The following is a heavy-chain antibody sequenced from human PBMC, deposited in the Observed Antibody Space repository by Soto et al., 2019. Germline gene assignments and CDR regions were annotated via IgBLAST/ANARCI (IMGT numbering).Heavy chain of an antibody. J-gene: IGHJ4*02. Sequence: ASLKDSCKASEYTFTGYYMHCVRQAPGQRLEWMGWINPNSGGTNYAHKFQSCGTMTRHTAICTVHMELRRLSSHATSVAYCPVKLLEFATLIKYYFGYWNRRTLIAASS. D-gene: IGHD1-1*01. V-gene: IGHV1-2*04. CDR1: EYTFTGYY. CDR2: INPNSGGT. CDR3: PVKLLEFATLIKYYFGY.